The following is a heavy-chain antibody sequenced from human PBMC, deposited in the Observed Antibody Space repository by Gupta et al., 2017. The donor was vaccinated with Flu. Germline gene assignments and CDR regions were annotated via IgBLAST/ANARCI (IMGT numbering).Heavy chain of an antibody. CDR1: GFTFANFA. J-gene: IGHJ4*02. CDR3: AKNWYFSGWYPFDY. Sequence: EVQVLESGGGLVRPGGSLRLSCAASGFTFANFAMNWVRQAAGKGLEWVSGIGSSGDDTYYAESVKGRFTISRDNSKNTLYLQMNRLRDDDTAVYYCAKNWYFSGWYPFDYWGQGTLVTVSS. D-gene: IGHD6-19*01. V-gene: IGHV3-23*01. CDR2: IGSSGDDT.